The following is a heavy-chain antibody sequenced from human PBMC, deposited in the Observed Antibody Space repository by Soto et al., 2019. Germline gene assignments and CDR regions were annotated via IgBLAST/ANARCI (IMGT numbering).Heavy chain of an antibody. CDR3: ARGRYGDY. Sequence: QVHLVQSGAEVKKPGASVKVSCKGSGYAFTTYGITWVRQAPGQGLEWMGWISAHNGNTNYAQKLQGRVTVTRDTSSSTAYMERRSLRADATAVYYSARGRYGDYWGQGALVTVSS. J-gene: IGHJ4*02. D-gene: IGHD1-1*01. V-gene: IGHV1-18*01. CDR2: ISAHNGNT. CDR1: GYAFTTYG.